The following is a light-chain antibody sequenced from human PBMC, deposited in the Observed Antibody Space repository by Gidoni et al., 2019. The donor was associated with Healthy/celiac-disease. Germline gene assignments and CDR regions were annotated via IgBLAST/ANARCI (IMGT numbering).Light chain of an antibody. CDR2: VAS. V-gene: IGKV3-20*01. CDR1: QSVGISN. CDR3: QQYGSSHPYT. Sequence: DTVLTQSPGTLSFSPGERATLSCRARQSVGISNLAWYQQKPGQSARLLIYVASSRATGIPDRFSGSGSGTDFTLTISRLEPEDFAVYYCQQYGSSHPYTFGQGTKLEIK. J-gene: IGKJ2*01.